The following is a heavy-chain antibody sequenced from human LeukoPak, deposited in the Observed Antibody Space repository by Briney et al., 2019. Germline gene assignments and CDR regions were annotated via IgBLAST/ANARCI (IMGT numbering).Heavy chain of an antibody. CDR1: GFGVHTFA. J-gene: IGHJ4*02. CDR2: ITKYDGRV. V-gene: IGHV3-23*01. CDR3: AKDHSADGWPTFEY. Sequence: GGSLRLSCAVSGFGVHTFAMSWVRLTPGKGLEWLASITKYDGRVYYADSVRGRFSISRDTSQNELYLQMNGLRADDSAMYFCAKDHSADGWPTFEYWGRGTLVNVPS. D-gene: IGHD5-24*01.